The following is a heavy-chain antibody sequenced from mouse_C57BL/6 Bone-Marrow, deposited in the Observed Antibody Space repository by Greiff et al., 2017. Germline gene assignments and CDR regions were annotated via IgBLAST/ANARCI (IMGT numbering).Heavy chain of an antibody. D-gene: IGHD1-1*01. CDR2: ISSGGSYT. Sequence: VHLVESGGDFVKPGGSLKLSCAASGFTFSSYGMSWVRQTPDKRLEWVATISSGGSYTYYPDSVKGRFTISRDNAKNTLYLQMSSLKSEDTAMYYCASPITTVYYYAMDYWGQGTSVTVSS. J-gene: IGHJ4*01. CDR3: ASPITTVYYYAMDY. CDR1: GFTFSSYG. V-gene: IGHV5-6*01.